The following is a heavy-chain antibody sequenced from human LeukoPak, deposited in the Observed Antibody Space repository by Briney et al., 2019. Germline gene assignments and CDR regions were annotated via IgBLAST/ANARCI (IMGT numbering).Heavy chain of an antibody. CDR2: IKYGGSEK. D-gene: IGHD5-12*01. CDR3: ASDVGLSGYDLNDY. V-gene: IGHV3-7*01. CDR1: GVTFGTYW. Sequence: GGSLRLSCVDSGVTFGTYWMTWVRQAPGKGLEWVADIKYGGSEKYYGDAVKGRFTVSRDNARNSMYLQMNSLSAEDTGMYYCASDVGLSGYDLNDYWGQGTLVTVSS. J-gene: IGHJ4*02.